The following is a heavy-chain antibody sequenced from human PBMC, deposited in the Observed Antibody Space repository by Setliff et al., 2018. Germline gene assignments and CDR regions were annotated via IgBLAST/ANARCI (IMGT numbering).Heavy chain of an antibody. CDR3: ARDSKYYDM. Sequence: GGSLRLSCAASGFTFSSYWMHWVRQGPGKGLVWVLSINTDGSTTTYADSVKGRFNISRDNAKNTLYLQMNSLRAEDTAVYYCARDSKYYDMWGQGTLVTVSS. CDR2: INTDGSTT. CDR1: GFTFSSYW. D-gene: IGHD3-16*01. V-gene: IGHV3-74*01. J-gene: IGHJ4*02.